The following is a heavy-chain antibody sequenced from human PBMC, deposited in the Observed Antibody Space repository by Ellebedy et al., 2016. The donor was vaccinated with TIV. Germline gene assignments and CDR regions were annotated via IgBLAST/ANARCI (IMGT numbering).Heavy chain of an antibody. CDR3: AASRLGVYDYYY. Sequence: GESLKISCKGSGYSFASYWIAWVRQMPGKGLGWMGSVYPGDSDTRYSPSFQGQVTISADKSISTAYLQWSSLKASDTAMYYCAASRLGVYDYYYWGQGTLVTVSS. J-gene: IGHJ4*02. CDR1: GYSFASYW. V-gene: IGHV5-51*01. CDR2: VYPGDSDT. D-gene: IGHD5/OR15-5a*01.